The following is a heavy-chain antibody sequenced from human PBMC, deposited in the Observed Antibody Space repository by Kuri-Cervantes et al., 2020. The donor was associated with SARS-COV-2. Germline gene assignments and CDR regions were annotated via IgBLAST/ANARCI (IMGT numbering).Heavy chain of an antibody. Sequence: LRLSCTVSGGSINSGGYYWSWVRQLPGKGLEWIGYVYYSGYTYHNPSLKRLVTISIDTSKNQFSLSLTSVTAADTAVYFCARGRRGYSSGTFYDYMDVWGKGTTVTVSS. CDR1: GGSINSGGYY. J-gene: IGHJ6*03. CDR3: ARGRRGYSSGTFYDYMDV. V-gene: IGHV4-31*01. CDR2: VYYSGYT. D-gene: IGHD2-8*02.